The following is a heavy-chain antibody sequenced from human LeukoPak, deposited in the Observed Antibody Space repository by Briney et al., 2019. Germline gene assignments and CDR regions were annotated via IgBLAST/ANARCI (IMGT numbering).Heavy chain of an antibody. Sequence: PSETLSLACTVSGGSISSYYWSWIRQPPGKGLEWIGYIYYSGSTNYNPSLKSRVTISVDTSKNQFSLKLSSVTAADTAVYYCARRSIAPHGGSNYEDDAFDIWGQGTMVTVSS. J-gene: IGHJ3*02. CDR3: ARRSIAPHGGSNYEDDAFDI. CDR2: IYYSGST. CDR1: GGSISSYY. D-gene: IGHD4-11*01. V-gene: IGHV4-59*08.